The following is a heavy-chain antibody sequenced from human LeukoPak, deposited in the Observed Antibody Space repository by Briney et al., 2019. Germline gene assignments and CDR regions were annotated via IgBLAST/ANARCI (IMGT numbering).Heavy chain of an antibody. Sequence: VSVKVSCKASGYTFTSYGISWVRQAPGQGLEWMGWISAYNGNTNYAQKLQGRVTMTTDTSTSTAYMELRSLRSDDTAVYYCARDGDMGYCSGGSCYNYWGQGTLVTVSS. CDR2: ISAYNGNT. CDR3: ARDGDMGYCSGGSCYNY. J-gene: IGHJ4*02. V-gene: IGHV1-18*01. CDR1: GYTFTSYG. D-gene: IGHD2-15*01.